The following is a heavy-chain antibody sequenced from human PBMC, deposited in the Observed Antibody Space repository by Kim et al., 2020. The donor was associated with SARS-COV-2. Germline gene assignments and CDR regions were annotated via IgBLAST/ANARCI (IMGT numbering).Heavy chain of an antibody. Sequence: GGSLRLSCAASGFTFSTYAMSWVRQAPGKGLEWVSAISGSGGSTFYADSVKGRVTISRDNSKNTLFLQMNSLRAEDTAGYYCAQDRNGLGWAWGQGTLVT. D-gene: IGHD6-19*01. J-gene: IGHJ1*01. CDR1: GFTFSTYA. CDR3: AQDRNGLGWA. CDR2: ISGSGGST. V-gene: IGHV3-23*01.